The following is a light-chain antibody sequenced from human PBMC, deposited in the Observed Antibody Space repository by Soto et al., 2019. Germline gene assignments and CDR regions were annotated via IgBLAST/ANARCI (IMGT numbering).Light chain of an antibody. V-gene: IGLV1-40*01. CDR1: SSNIGAGYD. CDR2: GNS. J-gene: IGLJ2*01. Sequence: QSVLTQPPSVSGAPGQRVTISCTGSSSNIGAGYDVHWYQQLPGTAPKLLIYGNSNRPSGVPDRFSGSKSGTSASLAITGLQVEDEADYYCQSYDSSLSGPYVVFGGGTKLTVL. CDR3: QSYDSSLSGPYVV.